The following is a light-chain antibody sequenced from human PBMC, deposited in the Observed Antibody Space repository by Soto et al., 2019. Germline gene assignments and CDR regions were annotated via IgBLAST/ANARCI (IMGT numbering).Light chain of an antibody. CDR3: TSKTSSITYV. J-gene: IGLJ1*01. CDR2: EVS. CDR1: SSDVGGYNY. V-gene: IGLV2-14*01. Sequence: QSVLTQPASVSGSPGQSITISCTGTSSDVGGYNYVSWYQQHPGKAPKLMIYEVSNRPSGVSNRFSGSKSGNTASPTISGLQAEDEADYYCTSKTSSITYVVGTGTKVTVL.